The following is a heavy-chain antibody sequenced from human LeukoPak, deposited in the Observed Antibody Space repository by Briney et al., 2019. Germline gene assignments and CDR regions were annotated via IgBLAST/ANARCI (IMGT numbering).Heavy chain of an antibody. D-gene: IGHD6-19*01. CDR2: IYTSGST. J-gene: IGHJ5*02. CDR3: AREMGIAVAGTRWFGP. V-gene: IGHV4-4*07. Sequence: PSETLSLTCTVSGGSISSYYWSWIRQPAGKGLEWIGRIYTSGSTNYNPSLKSRVTMSVDTSKNQFSLKLSSVTAADTAVYYCAREMGIAVAGTRWFGPWGQGTLVTVSS. CDR1: GGSISSYY.